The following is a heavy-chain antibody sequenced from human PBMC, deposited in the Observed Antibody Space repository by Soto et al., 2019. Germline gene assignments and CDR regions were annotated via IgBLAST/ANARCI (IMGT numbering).Heavy chain of an antibody. Sequence: PGGSLRLSCTASGFTFGDYATSWVRQAPGKGLEWVGFIRSKAYGGTTEYAASVKGRFTISRDDSKSIAYLQMNSLKTEDTAVYYCTRGSVGRTSYDYVWGSYPPRNDYWGQGTLVTVSS. D-gene: IGHD3-16*02. V-gene: IGHV3-49*04. CDR3: TRGSVGRTSYDYVWGSYPPRNDY. J-gene: IGHJ4*02. CDR2: IRSKAYGGTT. CDR1: GFTFGDYA.